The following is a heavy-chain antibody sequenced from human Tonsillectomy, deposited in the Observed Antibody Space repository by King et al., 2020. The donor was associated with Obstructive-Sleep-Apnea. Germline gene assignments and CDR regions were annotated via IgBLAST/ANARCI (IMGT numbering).Heavy chain of an antibody. J-gene: IGHJ4*02. CDR1: GGSFSGYY. V-gene: IGHV4-34*01. Sequence: VQLQQWGAGLLKPSETLSLTCAVYGGSFSGYYWSWIRQPPGKGLERIGEINHSGSTNYNPSLKSRVTISVDTSKSQLSVKLTSVTAADTAMYYCARGGYYDFWSASPGPFDYWGQGTLVTVSS. CDR2: INHSGST. D-gene: IGHD3-3*01. CDR3: ARGGYYDFWSASPGPFDY.